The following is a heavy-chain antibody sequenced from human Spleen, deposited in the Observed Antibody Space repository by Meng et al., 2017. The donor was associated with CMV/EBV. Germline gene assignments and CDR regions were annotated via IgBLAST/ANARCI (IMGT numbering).Heavy chain of an antibody. Sequence: SETLSLTCTVSGGSISRSSYYWGWIRQPPGKGLEWIGSIYYSGSTYYNPSLKSRVTISVDTSKTQFSLKLSSATAADTAVYYCARVEIAVALFDYWGQGTLVTVSS. D-gene: IGHD6-19*01. J-gene: IGHJ4*02. V-gene: IGHV4-39*07. CDR2: IYYSGST. CDR1: GGSISRSSYY. CDR3: ARVEIAVALFDY.